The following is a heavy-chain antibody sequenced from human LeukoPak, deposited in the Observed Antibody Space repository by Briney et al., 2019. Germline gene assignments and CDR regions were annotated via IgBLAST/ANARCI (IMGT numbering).Heavy chain of an antibody. D-gene: IGHD6-19*01. CDR3: ARDSGIAVAGTGWFDP. CDR2: IYYSGST. CDR1: GGSISSSSYY. Sequence: SETLSLTCTVSGGSISSSSYYWGWIRQPPGKGLEWIGYIYYSGSTNYSPSLKSRVTISVDTSKNQFSLKLSSVTAADTAVYYCARDSGIAVAGTGWFDPWGQGTLVTVSS. J-gene: IGHJ5*02. V-gene: IGHV4-61*01.